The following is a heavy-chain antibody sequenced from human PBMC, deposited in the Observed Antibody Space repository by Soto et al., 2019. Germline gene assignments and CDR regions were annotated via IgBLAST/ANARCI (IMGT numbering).Heavy chain of an antibody. D-gene: IGHD3-9*01. V-gene: IGHV3-33*01. Sequence: GSLRLSCAASGFTFSSYGMHWVRQAPGKGLEWVAVIWYDGSNKYYADSVKGRFTISRDNSKNTLYLQMNSLRAEDTAVYYCARDRGYDILTGYYSPTDYWGQGTLVTVSS. CDR1: GFTFSSYG. CDR3: ARDRGYDILTGYYSPTDY. CDR2: IWYDGSNK. J-gene: IGHJ4*02.